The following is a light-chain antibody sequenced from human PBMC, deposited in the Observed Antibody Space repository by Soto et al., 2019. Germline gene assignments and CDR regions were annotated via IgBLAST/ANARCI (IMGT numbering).Light chain of an antibody. Sequence: QSVLTQPASVSGSPGQSITISCTGTSSDVGAYNYVSWYQQHPGKAPKLMIYDVSNRPSGVSNRFSGSKSDNTASLTISGLQAEDEADYYCTSYTSSSPYVFGTGTKLTVL. CDR1: SSDVGAYNY. CDR2: DVS. J-gene: IGLJ1*01. CDR3: TSYTSSSPYV. V-gene: IGLV2-14*01.